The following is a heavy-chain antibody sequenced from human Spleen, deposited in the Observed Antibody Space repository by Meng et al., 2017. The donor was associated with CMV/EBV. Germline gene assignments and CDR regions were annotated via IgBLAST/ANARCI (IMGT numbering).Heavy chain of an antibody. CDR3: AKNHMVVKTTAVTSLDH. CDR2: IRFDGSDK. Sequence: GGSLRLSCAASGFTFSSYAMHWVRQAPGKGLEWVAFIRFDGSDKYYADSVKGRFTVSRDNSKSTLYLQMNSLRPEDTAVYYCAKNHMVVKTTAVTSLDHWGQGTLVTVSS. D-gene: IGHD2-21*01. V-gene: IGHV3-30*02. CDR1: GFTFSSYA. J-gene: IGHJ4*02.